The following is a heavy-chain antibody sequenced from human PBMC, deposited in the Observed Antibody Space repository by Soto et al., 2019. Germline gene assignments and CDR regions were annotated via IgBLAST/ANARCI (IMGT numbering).Heavy chain of an antibody. J-gene: IGHJ4*02. CDR2: ISGGGDTT. D-gene: IGHD2-8*01. CDR1: GFTFSSYG. CDR3: AKLRAFVVLRAGRCDY. V-gene: IGHV3-23*01. Sequence: GVSLRLSFAASGFTFSSYGISWIRLSPGKGLEWVSVISGGGDTTYYTPSVKGRFTISRDDFRNTLYLQMNSLRTEDTAIYYCAKLRAFVVLRAGRCDYWGTGTLVTISS.